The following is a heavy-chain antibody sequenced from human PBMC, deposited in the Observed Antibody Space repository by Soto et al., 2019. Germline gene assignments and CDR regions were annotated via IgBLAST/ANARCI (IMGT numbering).Heavy chain of an antibody. D-gene: IGHD6-6*01. V-gene: IGHV4-34*01. CDR1: GDSLSSHY. CDR2: INHSGST. Sequence: SETLSLTCTVSGDSLSSHYWTWIRQPPGKGLEWIGEINHSGSTNYNPSLKSRVTISVDTSKNQFSLKLSSVTAADTAVYYCASTPGSSSSIYEFGYWGQGTLVTVSS. CDR3: ASTPGSSSSIYEFGY. J-gene: IGHJ4*02.